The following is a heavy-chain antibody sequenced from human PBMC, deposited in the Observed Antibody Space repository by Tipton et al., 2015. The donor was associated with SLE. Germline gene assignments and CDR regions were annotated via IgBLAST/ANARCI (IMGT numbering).Heavy chain of an antibody. CDR3: ARDAGGVMDV. D-gene: IGHD3-10*01. Sequence: TLSLTCTVSGGSISSYYWSWIRQPPGKGLEWIGYIYYSGSTNYNPSLKSRVTISVDTSKNQFSLKLSSVTAADTAVYYCARDAGGVMDVWGQGTTFTVSS. J-gene: IGHJ6*02. CDR1: GGSISSYY. CDR2: IYYSGST. V-gene: IGHV4-59*01.